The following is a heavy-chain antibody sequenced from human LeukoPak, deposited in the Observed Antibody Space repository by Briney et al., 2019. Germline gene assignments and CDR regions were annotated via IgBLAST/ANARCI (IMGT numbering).Heavy chain of an antibody. J-gene: IGHJ4*02. CDR2: VLYDGNK. CDR1: EFTLSDYV. V-gene: IGHV3-30*04. D-gene: IGHD6-19*01. CDR3: AREWTYSSGWSAPGY. Sequence: GGSLRLSCAASEFTLSDYVMHWVRQPPGKGLEWVALVLYDGNKSYADSLKGRFTISRDSSKNTLYLQLNSLRAEDTALYYCAREWTYSSGWSAPGYWGQGTQVTVSS.